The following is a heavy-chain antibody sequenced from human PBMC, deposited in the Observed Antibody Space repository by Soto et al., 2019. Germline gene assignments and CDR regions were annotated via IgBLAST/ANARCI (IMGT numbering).Heavy chain of an antibody. Sequence: QPGGSLRLCCAASGFTFSSYEMNWVRQAPGKGLGWVSYISSSGSTIYYADSVKGRFTISRDNAKNSLYLQMNSLRAEDTAVYYCARDLITIFGVVNPLAYYYGMDVWGQGTTVTVSS. D-gene: IGHD3-3*01. CDR1: GFTFSSYE. J-gene: IGHJ6*02. CDR2: ISSSGSTI. CDR3: ARDLITIFGVVNPLAYYYGMDV. V-gene: IGHV3-48*03.